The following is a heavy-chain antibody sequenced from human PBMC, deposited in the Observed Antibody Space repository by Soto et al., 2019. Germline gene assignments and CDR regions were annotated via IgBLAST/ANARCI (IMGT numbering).Heavy chain of an antibody. CDR3: ARNSRGYIYGYYFDY. D-gene: IGHD5-18*01. CDR1: GGSVHNGSYY. Sequence: PSETLSLTCTVTGGSVHNGSYYWSWLRQPPGKGLEWIGYIYYTGATNYNPSLKSHVTISVDTSKNQFSLKVKSVTAADTAVYFCARNSRGYIYGYYFDYWGQGTLVTVSS. J-gene: IGHJ4*02. V-gene: IGHV4-61*01. CDR2: IYYTGAT.